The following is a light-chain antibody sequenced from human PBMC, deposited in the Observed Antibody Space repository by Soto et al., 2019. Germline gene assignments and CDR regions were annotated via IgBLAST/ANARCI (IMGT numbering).Light chain of an antibody. CDR1: QRVSSN. CDR3: QQYNNWPYT. Sequence: EVVMTQSPATLSVSPGERATLSCRASQRVSSNLAWYQQKPGQAPRLLIYGASTRATGLPARFSGSGSGTEFTLTISSLQSEDFAVYYCQQYNNWPYTFGQGTNLDIK. CDR2: GAS. J-gene: IGKJ2*01. V-gene: IGKV3-15*01.